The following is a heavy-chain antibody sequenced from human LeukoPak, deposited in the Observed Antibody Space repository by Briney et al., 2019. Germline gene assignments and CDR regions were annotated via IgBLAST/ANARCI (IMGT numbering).Heavy chain of an antibody. Sequence: SLRLSCAASGFTVDDYAMHWVRQAPGKGLEWVSGINWSSANVGYADSAKGRFTISRDNAKNSLYLQMNSLRAEDTALYYCAKAMRASGTDFDYWGQGTLVTVSS. J-gene: IGHJ4*02. CDR2: INWSSANV. D-gene: IGHD3-10*01. CDR1: GFTVDDYA. CDR3: AKAMRASGTDFDY. V-gene: IGHV3-9*01.